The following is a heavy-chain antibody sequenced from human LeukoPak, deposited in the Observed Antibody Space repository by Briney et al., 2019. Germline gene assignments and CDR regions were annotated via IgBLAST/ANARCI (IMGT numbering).Heavy chain of an antibody. CDR2: IYPGDSDT. CDR1: GYSFTSYW. V-gene: IGHV5-51*01. Sequence: GESLKISCKGSGYSFTSYWIGWVRQMPGKGLEWMGIIYPGDSDTRYSPSFQGQVTISADKSISTAYLQWSSLKASDTAMYYCARHVEDYYGSGSYKYYYYYGMDVWGEGTTVTVSS. J-gene: IGHJ6*04. D-gene: IGHD3-10*01. CDR3: ARHVEDYYGSGSYKYYYYYGMDV.